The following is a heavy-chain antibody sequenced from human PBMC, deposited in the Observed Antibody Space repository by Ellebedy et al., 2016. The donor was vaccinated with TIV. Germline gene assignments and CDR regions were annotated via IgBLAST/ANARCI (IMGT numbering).Heavy chain of an antibody. CDR2: INQDGSAG. V-gene: IGHV3-7*01. Sequence: GESLKISCVVSGFTFSGYSMTWVRQAPGKGLEWVANINQDGSAGYYVDSVKGRFTISRDNAKNSLYLQMKSLRAEDTAVYYCAGPAAVGTKAFDYWGQGTLVTVSS. D-gene: IGHD6-13*01. J-gene: IGHJ4*02. CDR3: AGPAAVGTKAFDY. CDR1: GFTFSGYS.